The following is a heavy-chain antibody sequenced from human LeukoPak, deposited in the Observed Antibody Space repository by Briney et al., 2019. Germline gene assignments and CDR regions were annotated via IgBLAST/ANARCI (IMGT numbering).Heavy chain of an antibody. CDR1: GFTFSSYG. CDR2: ISYDGSNK. V-gene: IGHV3-30*18. CDR3: AKDLIPGSLLAVAGLHVDY. Sequence: PGRSLRLSCAASGFTFSSYGMHWVRQAPGKGLEWVAVISYDGSNKYYADSVKGRFTISRDNSKNTLYLQMNSLRAEDTAVYYCAKDLIPGSLLAVAGLHVDYWGQGTLVTVSS. D-gene: IGHD6-19*01. J-gene: IGHJ4*02.